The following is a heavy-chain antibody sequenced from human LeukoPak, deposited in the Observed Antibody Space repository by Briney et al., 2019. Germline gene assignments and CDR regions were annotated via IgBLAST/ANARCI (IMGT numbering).Heavy chain of an antibody. V-gene: IGHV4-34*01. D-gene: IGHD3-10*01. CDR1: GGSFSGYY. CDR2: INHSGGT. J-gene: IGHJ4*02. CDR3: ARAPGITMVRGVITRGDFDY. Sequence: PSETLSLTCAVYGGSFSGYYWSWIRQPPGKGLEWIGEINHSGGTNYNPSLKSRVTISVDTSKNQFSLKLNSVTAADTAVYYCARAPGITMVRGVITRGDFDYWGQGTLVTVSS.